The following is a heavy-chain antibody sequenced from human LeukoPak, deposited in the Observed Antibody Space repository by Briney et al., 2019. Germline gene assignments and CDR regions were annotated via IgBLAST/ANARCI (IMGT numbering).Heavy chain of an antibody. CDR2: IYTGGST. CDR1: GFTVSTNY. J-gene: IGHJ4*02. D-gene: IGHD6-13*01. Sequence: GSLRLSCAASGFTVSTNYMSWVRQAPGKGLQWVSVIYTGGSTYYADSVKGRFTISRDNSKNTLYLQMNSLRAEDTAVYYCARASRTAAGINGHDYWGQGTLVTVSS. V-gene: IGHV3-66*01. CDR3: ARASRTAAGINGHDY.